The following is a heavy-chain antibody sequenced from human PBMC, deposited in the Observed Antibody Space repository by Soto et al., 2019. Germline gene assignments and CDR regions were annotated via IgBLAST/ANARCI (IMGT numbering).Heavy chain of an antibody. V-gene: IGHV3-11*06. CDR3: ARVPVSMVRGYGMDV. J-gene: IGHJ6*02. Sequence: QVQLVESGGGLVKPGGSLRFSCAASGFTFNDYYMSWVRQAPGKGLEWVSYISGSGPYTKYADSVKGRFTISRDNAKNSLYLQMSSLRVEDTAVYYCARVPVSMVRGYGMDVWGQGTTVTVSS. CDR1: GFTFNDYY. D-gene: IGHD3-10*01. CDR2: ISGSGPYT.